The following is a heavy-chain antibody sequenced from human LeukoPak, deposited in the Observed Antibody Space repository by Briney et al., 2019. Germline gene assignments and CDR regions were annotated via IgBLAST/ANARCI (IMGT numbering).Heavy chain of an antibody. CDR3: ARSSSYNYYYHMDV. CDR1: GFTFSRYG. Sequence: PGGSLRLSCEASGFTFSRYGMHWVRQAPGKGLEWVAVIWFDGNNKYYADSVKGRFTISRDNSKNTLYLQMNSLRAEDTAVYYCARSSSYNYYYHMDVWGKGTTVTVSS. CDR2: IWFDGNNK. D-gene: IGHD6-6*01. V-gene: IGHV3-33*01. J-gene: IGHJ6*03.